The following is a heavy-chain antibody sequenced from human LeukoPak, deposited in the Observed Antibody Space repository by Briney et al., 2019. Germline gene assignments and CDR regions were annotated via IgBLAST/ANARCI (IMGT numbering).Heavy chain of an antibody. Sequence: ASVKVSCKASGYTFTSYDFNWLRQATGQGPEWMGWMNPNSGATGYAQKFQGRVTMTRSASINTAYMELTNLRSEDTAVYYCARAPRSWGFGYWGQGTLVTVSS. D-gene: IGHD7-27*01. CDR1: GYTFTSYD. J-gene: IGHJ4*02. CDR2: MNPNSGAT. CDR3: ARAPRSWGFGY. V-gene: IGHV1-8*01.